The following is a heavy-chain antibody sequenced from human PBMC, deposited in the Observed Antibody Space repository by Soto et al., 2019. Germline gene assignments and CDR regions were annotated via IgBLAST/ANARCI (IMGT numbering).Heavy chain of an antibody. J-gene: IGHJ5*02. CDR3: VKDLIGYCRGSTCNIFQS. CDR1: GFIFSRDD. V-gene: IGHV3-30*18. D-gene: IGHD2-15*01. CDR2: LSHDGSKR. Sequence: SLVLSCASCGFIFSRDDIQGFRQAPVKGLEWMAFLSHDGSKRFYADSVKGRITISRDNFNNTLLLQMHSLRPEDTGVYYCVKDLIGYCRGSTCNIFQSWGPGDRVNVSS.